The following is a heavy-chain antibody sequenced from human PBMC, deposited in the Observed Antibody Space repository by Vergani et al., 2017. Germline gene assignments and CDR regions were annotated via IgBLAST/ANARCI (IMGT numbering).Heavy chain of an antibody. V-gene: IGHV4-59*01. D-gene: IGHD4-23*01. CDR2: LYYSGST. J-gene: IGHJ4*02. CDR1: GGSISSYY. CDR3: ARDLMSGAVTVSDY. Sequence: QVQLQESGPGLVKPSETLSLTCTVSGGSISSYYWSWIRQPPGKGLEWIGNLYYSGSTNYNPSLKSRVTISVDTSKNQFSLKLSSVTAADTAVYYCARDLMSGAVTVSDYWGQGTLVTVSS.